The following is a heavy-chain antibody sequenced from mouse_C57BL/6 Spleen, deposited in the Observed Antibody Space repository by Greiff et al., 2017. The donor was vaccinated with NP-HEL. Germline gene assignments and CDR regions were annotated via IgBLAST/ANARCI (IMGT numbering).Heavy chain of an antibody. J-gene: IGHJ1*03. V-gene: IGHV2-3*01. CDR3: AKRGITTVPRYWYFDV. D-gene: IGHD1-1*01. Sequence: QVQLQQSGPGLVAPSQSLSITCTVSGFSLTSYGVSWVRQPPGKGLEWLGVIWGDGSTNYHSALISRLSISKDNSKSQVFLKLNSLQTDDTATYYCAKRGITTVPRYWYFDVWGTGTTVTVSS. CDR2: IWGDGST. CDR1: GFSLTSYG.